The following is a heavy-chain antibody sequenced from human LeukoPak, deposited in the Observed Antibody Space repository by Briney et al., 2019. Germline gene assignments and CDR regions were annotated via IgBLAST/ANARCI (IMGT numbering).Heavy chain of an antibody. CDR3: AKGGYTTCFDP. CDR2: IRSNGRDT. D-gene: IGHD2-15*01. CDR1: GFTFREYS. Sequence: PGGSLRLSCAASGFTFREYSMSWVRQAPGKGLEWVSNIRSNGRDTYYTDSVKGRFTISSDNSKNTLYLEMNSLRAEDTAVYYCAKGGYTTCFDPWGQGTLVTVSS. V-gene: IGHV3-23*01. J-gene: IGHJ5*02.